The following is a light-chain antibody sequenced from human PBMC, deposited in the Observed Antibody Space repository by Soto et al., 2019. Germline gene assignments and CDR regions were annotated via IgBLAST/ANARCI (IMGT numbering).Light chain of an antibody. J-gene: IGKJ1*01. Sequence: VLTQSPATLSVSRGERVTLSCMASQSVDISVAWYQQTPGQAPRLPIYGASTRATDMPGTFSGRGSGTEFTLTISSLRPQDFAVYDCQQYRSWPRTFGQGTKVDNK. CDR3: QQYRSWPRT. CDR1: QSVDIS. CDR2: GAS. V-gene: IGKV3-15*01.